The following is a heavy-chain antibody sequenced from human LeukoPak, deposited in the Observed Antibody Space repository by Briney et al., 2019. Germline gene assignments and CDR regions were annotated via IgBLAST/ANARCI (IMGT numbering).Heavy chain of an antibody. D-gene: IGHD2-2*01. V-gene: IGHV4-39*01. CDR1: GFTFSSYW. J-gene: IGHJ4*02. CDR3: ARRGRSSTRYFDY. CDR2: IYYSGST. Sequence: GSLRLSCAASGFTFSSYWMSWVRQPPGKGLEWIGSIYYSGSTYYNPSLKSRVTISVDTSKNQFSLKLSSVTAADTAVYYCARRGRSSTRYFDYWGQGTLVTVSS.